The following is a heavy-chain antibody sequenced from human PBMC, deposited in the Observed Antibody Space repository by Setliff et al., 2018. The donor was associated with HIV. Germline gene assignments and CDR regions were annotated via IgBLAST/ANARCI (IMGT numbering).Heavy chain of an antibody. CDR1: VCSISSYY. CDR2: IYTTGSA. D-gene: IGHD6-19*01. J-gene: IGHJ4*02. Sequence: SETLSLTCTVSVCSISSYYWSWIRQPPGKGLERIWYIYTTGSASYNPSLESRVTILEALSKNQYSLNLDSVTAADTAVYFCARALAGGSGWNYFDLWGPGTLVTVSS. V-gene: IGHV4-4*08. CDR3: ARALAGGSGWNYFDL.